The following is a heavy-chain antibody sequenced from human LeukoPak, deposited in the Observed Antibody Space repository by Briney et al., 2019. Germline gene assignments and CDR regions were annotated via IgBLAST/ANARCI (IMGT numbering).Heavy chain of an antibody. D-gene: IGHD5-18*01. CDR1: GGSFSGYY. Sequence: SETLPLTCAVYGGSFSGYYWSWIRQPPGKGLEWIGYIYYSGSTNYNPSLKSRVTISVDTSKNQFSLKLSSVTAADTAVYYCARGSRGYTYGWGQGTLVTVSS. J-gene: IGHJ4*02. CDR3: ARGSRGYTYG. CDR2: IYYSGST. V-gene: IGHV4-59*01.